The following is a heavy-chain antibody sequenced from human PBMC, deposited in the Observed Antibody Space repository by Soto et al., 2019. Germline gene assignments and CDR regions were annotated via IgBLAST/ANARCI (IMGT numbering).Heavy chain of an antibody. J-gene: IGHJ5*02. CDR3: ARGENWGYVWIDP. CDR2: IYTSWSA. D-gene: IGHD7-27*01. Sequence: PSETLSLTCTVSGGPISSYYWSWIRQPAGKGLEWIGRIYTSWSAYYNPSLKSRLTMSVATSKNQFSLKLTSVTAADTAVYYCARGENWGYVWIDPWGPGTLVTVSS. CDR1: GGPISSYY. V-gene: IGHV4-4*07.